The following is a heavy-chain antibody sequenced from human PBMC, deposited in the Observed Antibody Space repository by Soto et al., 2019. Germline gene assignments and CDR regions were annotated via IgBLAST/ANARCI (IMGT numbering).Heavy chain of an antibody. Sequence: SVKVSCKASGGTFSSYRINWVRQAPGQGLEWVGGIVPIYRTADYAQKFQGRVTITTDESARTAYMELRSLKSQDTAVYYCARDSGAKLSSSWGQGTLVTVSS. D-gene: IGHD6-13*01. CDR1: GGTFSSYR. J-gene: IGHJ4*02. V-gene: IGHV1-69*05. CDR2: IVPIYRTA. CDR3: ARDSGAKLSSS.